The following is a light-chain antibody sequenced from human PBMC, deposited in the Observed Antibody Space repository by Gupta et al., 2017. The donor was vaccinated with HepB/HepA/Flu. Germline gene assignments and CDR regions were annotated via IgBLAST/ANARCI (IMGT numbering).Light chain of an antibody. CDR1: ISNIGTNF. CDR3: AAWDDSLSGPNVI. Sequence: QPVLTQTPSASETPGQRVTISCSGNISNIGTNFVYWYQQLPGTAPKLLIYRNDQRPSGCPDRFSGSKSGTSASLAISGLRSEDEADYYCAAWDDSLSGPNVIFGGGTKLTVL. V-gene: IGLV1-47*01. CDR2: RND. J-gene: IGLJ2*01.